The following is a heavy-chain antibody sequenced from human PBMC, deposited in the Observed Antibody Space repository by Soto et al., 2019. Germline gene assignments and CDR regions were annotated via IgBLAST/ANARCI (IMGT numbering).Heavy chain of an antibody. Sequence: SETLSLTCTVSGGSISSSSYYWGWIRQPPGKGLEWIGSIYYSGSTYYNPSLKSRVTISVDTSKNQFSLKLSSVTAADTAVYYCARHHYCSGGSCYHNWFDPWGQGTLVTVSS. D-gene: IGHD2-15*01. CDR1: GGSISSSSYY. CDR3: ARHHYCSGGSCYHNWFDP. CDR2: IYYSGST. V-gene: IGHV4-39*01. J-gene: IGHJ5*02.